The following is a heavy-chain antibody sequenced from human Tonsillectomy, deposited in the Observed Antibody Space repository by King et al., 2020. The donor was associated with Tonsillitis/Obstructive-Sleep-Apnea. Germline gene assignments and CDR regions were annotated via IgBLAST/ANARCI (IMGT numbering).Heavy chain of an antibody. J-gene: IGHJ5*02. CDR3: ARAKHTVTRGDWFDP. Sequence: VQLQQWGAGLLKPSETLSLTCAVYGGSFSGYYWSWIRQPPGKGLEWIGEINHSGSTNYNPSLKSRVTISVDTSKNQFSLKLSSVTAADTAVYYCARAKHTVTRGDWFDPWGQGTLVTVSS. CDR1: GGSFSGYY. CDR2: INHSGST. V-gene: IGHV4-34*01. D-gene: IGHD4-17*01.